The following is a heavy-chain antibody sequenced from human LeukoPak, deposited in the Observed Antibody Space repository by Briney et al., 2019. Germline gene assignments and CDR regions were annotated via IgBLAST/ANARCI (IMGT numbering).Heavy chain of an antibody. D-gene: IGHD6-19*01. J-gene: IGHJ3*02. CDR3: ARNKLSGWYRGTIFDI. CDR2: MYPGDSDT. Sequence: GESLKISCKGSGYSFTSYWIHWVRQMPGKELEWMGNMYPGDSDTRYSPSFQGQVTISADKSINTAYLQWSSLKASDTAMYYCARNKLSGWYRGTIFDIWGQGTMVTVSS. CDR1: GYSFTSYW. V-gene: IGHV5-51*01.